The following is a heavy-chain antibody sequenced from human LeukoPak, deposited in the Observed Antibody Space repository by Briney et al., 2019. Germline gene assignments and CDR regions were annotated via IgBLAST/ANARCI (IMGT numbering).Heavy chain of an antibody. D-gene: IGHD2-21*01. V-gene: IGHV4-59*08. CDR2: IYYSGST. J-gene: IGHJ5*02. CDR1: DGSSSSSS. Sequence: SETLSLTCTVSDGSSSSSSWNWIRQPPGKGLEWIGYIYYSGSTKYNPSLGSRVTISVDTSKNQISLNLRSVTAADTAIYYCARRQQTGGDNGLHNWFDPWGQGTLVTVSS. CDR3: ARRQQTGGDNGLHNWFDP.